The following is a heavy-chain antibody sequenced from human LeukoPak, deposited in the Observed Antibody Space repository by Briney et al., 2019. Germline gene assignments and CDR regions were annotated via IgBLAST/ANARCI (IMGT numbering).Heavy chain of an antibody. D-gene: IGHD1-1*01. Sequence: SETLSLTCTVSGGSISSSSYYWGWIRQPPGKGLEWIGTIYYSGTTYYNPSLKSRVAISADTSKNHFSLKLSSVTAADTAVYYCARPGHSYYYMDVWGKWTTVTVSS. V-gene: IGHV4-39*02. CDR2: IYYSGTT. CDR1: GGSISSSSYY. J-gene: IGHJ6*03. CDR3: ARPGHSYYYMDV.